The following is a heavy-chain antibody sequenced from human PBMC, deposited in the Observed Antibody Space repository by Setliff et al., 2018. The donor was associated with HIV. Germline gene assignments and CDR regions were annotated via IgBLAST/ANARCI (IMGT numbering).Heavy chain of an antibody. D-gene: IGHD2-2*01. CDR1: GGSISSNNYY. V-gene: IGHV4-39*01. Sequence: KASETLSLTCTVSGGSISSNNYYWGWIRQPPGKGLEWIASIYYSGSTYYNPSLKSRITISVDTSKNQFFLRLSSVTAADTAVYYCARQGLVLVPASIDWRLPPSPIDYWGQGALVTVSS. CDR2: IYYSGST. CDR3: ARQGLVLVPASIDWRLPPSPIDY. J-gene: IGHJ4*02.